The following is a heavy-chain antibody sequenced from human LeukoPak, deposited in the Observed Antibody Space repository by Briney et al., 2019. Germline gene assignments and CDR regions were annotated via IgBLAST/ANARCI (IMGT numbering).Heavy chain of an antibody. J-gene: IGHJ5*02. CDR1: GFTFDGYA. CDR3: ASSRGNWFDP. CDR2: ISWNSGSI. V-gene: IGHV3-9*01. Sequence: GGSLRLSCAASGFTFDGYAMHWVRQAPGKGLEWVSGISWNSGSIGYADSVKGRFTISRDNAKNSLYLQMNSLRAEDTALYYCASSRGNWFDPWGQGTLVTVSS. D-gene: IGHD1-26*01.